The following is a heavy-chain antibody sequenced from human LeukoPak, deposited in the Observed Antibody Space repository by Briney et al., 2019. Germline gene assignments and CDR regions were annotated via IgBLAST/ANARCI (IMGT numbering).Heavy chain of an antibody. CDR3: ATGGPQTSGEKRGLDY. CDR2: FNPNTGDA. V-gene: IGHV1-2*04. Sequence: ASVKVSCKASGYRFTDFSIYWVRQAPGQGLEWMGWFNPNTGDAKYAEKFQGWITMTSDTSTRTAYMELRSLKSDDTAIYYCATGGPQTSGEKRGLDYWGQGTLLTASS. CDR1: GYRFTDFS. J-gene: IGHJ4*02. D-gene: IGHD6-25*01.